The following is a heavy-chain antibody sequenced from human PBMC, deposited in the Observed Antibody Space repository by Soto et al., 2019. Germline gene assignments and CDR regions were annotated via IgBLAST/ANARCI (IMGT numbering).Heavy chain of an antibody. Sequence: AGGSLRLSCAASGFTFSSYWMHRVRQAPGKGLVWVSRINSDGSSTSYADSVKGRFTISRDNAKNTLYLQMNSLRAEDTAVYYCARRGYSSSWYETPVGIWGQGTMVTVSS. CDR1: GFTFSSYW. D-gene: IGHD6-13*01. CDR2: INSDGSST. V-gene: IGHV3-74*01. J-gene: IGHJ3*02. CDR3: ARRGYSSSWYETPVGI.